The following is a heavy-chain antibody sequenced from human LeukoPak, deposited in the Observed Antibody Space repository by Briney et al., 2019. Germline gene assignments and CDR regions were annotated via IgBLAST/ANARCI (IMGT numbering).Heavy chain of an antibody. CDR1: GFTFSSYG. CDR3: ARVPGITIFGVVILDAFDI. CDR2: ISGSGGST. Sequence: GGSLRLSCAASGFTFSSYGMSWVRQAPGKGLEWVSAISGSGGSTYYADSVKGRFTISRDNSKNSLYLQMNSLRAEDTAVYYCARVPGITIFGVVILDAFDIWGQGTMVTVSS. J-gene: IGHJ3*02. V-gene: IGHV3-23*01. D-gene: IGHD3-3*01.